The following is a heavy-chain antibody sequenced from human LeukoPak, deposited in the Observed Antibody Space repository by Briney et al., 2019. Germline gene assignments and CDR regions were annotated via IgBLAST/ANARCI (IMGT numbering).Heavy chain of an antibody. CDR1: GGSISSGGYY. D-gene: IGHD3-10*01. V-gene: IGHV4-30-2*01. Sequence: PSQTLSLTCTVSGGSISSGGYYWSWIRQPPGKGLEWIGYIYHSGSTYYNPSLKSRVTISVDRSKNQFSLKLSSVTAADTAVYYCARDNGSGSYLNPYHFDHWGQGTLVTVSS. J-gene: IGHJ4*02. CDR2: IYHSGST. CDR3: ARDNGSGSYLNPYHFDH.